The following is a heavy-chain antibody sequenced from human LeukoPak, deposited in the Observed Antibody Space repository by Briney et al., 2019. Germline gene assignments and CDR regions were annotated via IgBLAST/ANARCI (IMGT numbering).Heavy chain of an antibody. CDR2: IYTSGST. CDR1: GGSISSSSYY. Sequence: SETLSLTCTVSGGSISSSSYYWGWIRQPPGKGLEWIGRIYTSGSTNYNPSLKSRVTMSVDTSKNQFSLKLSSVTAADTAVYYCARDRTPYYYYMDVWGKGTTVTISS. CDR3: ARDRTPYYYYMDV. V-gene: IGHV4-39*07. J-gene: IGHJ6*03. D-gene: IGHD1-14*01.